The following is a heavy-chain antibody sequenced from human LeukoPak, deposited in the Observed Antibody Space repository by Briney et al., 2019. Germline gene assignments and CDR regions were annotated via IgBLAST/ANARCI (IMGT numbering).Heavy chain of an antibody. J-gene: IGHJ5*02. CDR2: IYPGDSDT. V-gene: IGHV5-51*01. Sequence: GESLKISCKGSGYSFTSYWIGWVRQMPGKGLEWMGIIYPGDSDTRYSPSFQGQVTISADKSISTAYLQWSSLKASDTAMYYCARRVFGVVIIDTWKTIGWFDPWGQGTLVTVSS. D-gene: IGHD3-3*01. CDR3: ARRVFGVVIIDTWKTIGWFDP. CDR1: GYSFTSYW.